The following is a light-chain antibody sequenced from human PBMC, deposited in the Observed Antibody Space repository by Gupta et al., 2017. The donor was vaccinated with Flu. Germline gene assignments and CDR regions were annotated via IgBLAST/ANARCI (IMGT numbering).Light chain of an antibody. J-gene: IGKJ1*01. Sequence: PSTLSASVGDRVTITCRASQDISGSFDWYQQEPGKAPRLLIYQASSLESGVPSRFSGSGSGTEFTLTISSLQPDDFATYYCQQNYDFPKTFGQGTKLEFK. CDR3: QQNYDFPKT. CDR1: QDISGS. V-gene: IGKV1-5*03. CDR2: QAS.